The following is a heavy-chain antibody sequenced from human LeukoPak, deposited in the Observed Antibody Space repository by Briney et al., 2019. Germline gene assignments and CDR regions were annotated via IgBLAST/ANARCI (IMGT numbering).Heavy chain of an antibody. J-gene: IGHJ5*02. CDR1: GGSISSISSNN. CDR3: ARLPTGYPNWFDT. Sequence: PSETLSLTCAVSGGSISSISSNNWAWIRQPPGKGLELIAAIHYTGSTYYNPSFMSRVTIPVDTSKNQFSLKLNSLTATDTAVYYCARLPTGYPNWFDTWGQGILVTVSS. V-gene: IGHV4-39*01. CDR2: IHYTGST. D-gene: IGHD5-18*01.